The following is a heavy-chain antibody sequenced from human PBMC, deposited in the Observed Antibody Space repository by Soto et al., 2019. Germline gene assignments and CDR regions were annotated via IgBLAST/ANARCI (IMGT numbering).Heavy chain of an antibody. Sequence: QVQLVQSGAEVRKSGASVKVSCKASGYTFSDYFIQWLRQAPGQGLEWVAWINPKTAATNYAKKFQDRVTVTSDTSLSTAYLELTRLRPDDTALYYCERVKWGLDYYSGMDVWGQGTAVSVSS. J-gene: IGHJ6*02. V-gene: IGHV1-2*02. CDR3: ERVKWGLDYYSGMDV. D-gene: IGHD1-26*01. CDR2: INPKTAAT. CDR1: GYTFSDYF.